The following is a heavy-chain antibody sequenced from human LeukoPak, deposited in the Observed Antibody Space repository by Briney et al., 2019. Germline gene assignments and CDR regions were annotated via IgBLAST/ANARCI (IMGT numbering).Heavy chain of an antibody. CDR1: GYTFTSYY. D-gene: IGHD3-9*01. V-gene: IGHV1-46*01. Sequence: ASVKVSCKASGYTFTSYYMHWVRQAPGQGLERMGIINPSGGSTSYAQKFQGRVTVTRDTSTSTVYMELSSLRSEDTAVYYCARELPDTLLDPWGQGTLVTVSS. CDR2: INPSGGST. J-gene: IGHJ5*02. CDR3: ARELPDTLLDP.